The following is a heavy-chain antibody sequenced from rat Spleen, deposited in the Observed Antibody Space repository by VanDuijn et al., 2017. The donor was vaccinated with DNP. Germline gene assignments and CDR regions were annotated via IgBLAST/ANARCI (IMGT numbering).Heavy chain of an antibody. V-gene: IGHV5-25*01. Sequence: EVQLVESGGGLVQPGRSLKLSCAASGFTFSNYDMAWVRQAPTKGLEWIAFLSHDGSNIYYRDSVQGRFTISRDNAASTLYLQMDSLRSEDTATYYCARMGTTVANYYWYFDFWGPGTMVTVSS. CDR3: ARMGTTVANYYWYFDF. CDR1: GFTFSNYD. CDR2: LSHDGSNI. D-gene: IGHD1-3*01. J-gene: IGHJ1*01.